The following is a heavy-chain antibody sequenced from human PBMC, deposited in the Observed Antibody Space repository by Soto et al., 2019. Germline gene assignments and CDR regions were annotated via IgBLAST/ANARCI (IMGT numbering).Heavy chain of an antibody. Sequence: ASVKVSCKASGYTFSSYAMHWVRQAPGQRLEWMGWINAGYGNTKSSQKFQDGVTISRDTSASTAYMELTSLRSEDTAVYYCARDTGDGTFDFWGQGTLVTVSS. CDR2: INAGYGNT. J-gene: IGHJ4*02. CDR3: ARDTGDGTFDF. D-gene: IGHD7-27*01. V-gene: IGHV1-3*01. CDR1: GYTFSSYA.